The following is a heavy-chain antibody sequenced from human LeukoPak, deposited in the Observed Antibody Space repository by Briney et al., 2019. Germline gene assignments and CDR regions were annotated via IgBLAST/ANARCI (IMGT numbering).Heavy chain of an antibody. CDR2: IYTSGST. V-gene: IGHV4-4*07. CDR3: AREYSNRVSYYYYYMDV. D-gene: IGHD6-13*01. J-gene: IGHJ6*03. Sequence: SETLSLTCTVSGGSISSYYWSWIRQPAGKGLEWIGRIYTSGSTNYNPSLKSRVTMSVDTSKNQFSLKLSSVTAADTAVYYCAREYSNRVSYYYYYMDVWGKGTTVTVSS. CDR1: GGSISSYY.